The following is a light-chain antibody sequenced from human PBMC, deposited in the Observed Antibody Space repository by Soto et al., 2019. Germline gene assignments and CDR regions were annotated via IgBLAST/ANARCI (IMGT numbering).Light chain of an antibody. CDR3: SSYTITSALYV. CDR1: NGDIGGYNY. Sequence: QSVLTQPASVSGSPRQSITISCTGTNGDIGGYNYVSWYQLHPGKAPKLIIYGVSNRPSGVSTRFSGSKSGNTASLTISGLQAEDEADYYCSSYTITSALYVFGTGTKVTVL. V-gene: IGLV2-14*01. CDR2: GVS. J-gene: IGLJ1*01.